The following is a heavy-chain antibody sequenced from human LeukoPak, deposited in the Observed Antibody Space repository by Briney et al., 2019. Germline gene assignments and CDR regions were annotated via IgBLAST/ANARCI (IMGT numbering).Heavy chain of an antibody. CDR1: GFTFSSYG. CDR2: ISYDGSNK. Sequence: PARSLRLSCAASGFTFSSYGMHWVRQAPGKGLEWVAVISYDGSNKYYADSVKGRFTISRDNSKNTLYLQMNSLRAEDTAVYYCAKDHEGDGYNYYYYYYGMDVWGQGTTVTVSS. D-gene: IGHD5-24*01. V-gene: IGHV3-30*18. J-gene: IGHJ6*02. CDR3: AKDHEGDGYNYYYYYYGMDV.